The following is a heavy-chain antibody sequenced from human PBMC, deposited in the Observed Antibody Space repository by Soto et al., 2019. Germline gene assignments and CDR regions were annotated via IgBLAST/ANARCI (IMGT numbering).Heavy chain of an antibody. J-gene: IGHJ4*02. CDR1: GFTFSSYA. Sequence: PGGSLRLSCAASGFTFSSYAMSWVRQAPGKGLEWVSAISGSGGSTYYADSVKGRFTISRDNSKNTLYLQMNSLRAEDTAVYYCAKTRATRPPTGLQIVVVVAAFDYWGQGTLVTVSS. CDR2: ISGSGGST. D-gene: IGHD2-15*01. V-gene: IGHV3-23*01. CDR3: AKTRATRPPTGLQIVVVVAAFDY.